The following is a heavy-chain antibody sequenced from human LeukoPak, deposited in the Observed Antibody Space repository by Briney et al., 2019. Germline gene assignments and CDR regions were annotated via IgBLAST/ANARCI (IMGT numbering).Heavy chain of an antibody. CDR2: IFGSGDTT. CDR1: GFTFSSYA. D-gene: IGHD3-10*01. CDR3: AKDDAWLRFGE. Sequence: GGSLRLSCAASGFTFSSYAMNWVRQAPGKGLEWVSIIFGSGDTTYYADSVRGRFTVSRDNSKNTLYLEVISLTAEDTAVYYCAKDDAWLRFGEWSQGTLVTVSS. V-gene: IGHV3-23*01. J-gene: IGHJ4*02.